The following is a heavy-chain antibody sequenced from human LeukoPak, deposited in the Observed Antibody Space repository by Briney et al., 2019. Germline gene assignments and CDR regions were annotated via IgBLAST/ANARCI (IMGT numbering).Heavy chain of an antibody. Sequence: GGSLRLSCAASGFTFNSCGMIWVRQAPGKGLEWVSYISSSSSTITYADSVKGRFTISRDNAENSLYLQMNSLRAEDTAVYYCARETVGIDSWGQGTLVTVSS. CDR3: ARETVGIDS. V-gene: IGHV3-48*01. D-gene: IGHD4-23*01. CDR1: GFTFNSCG. J-gene: IGHJ4*02. CDR2: ISSSSSTI.